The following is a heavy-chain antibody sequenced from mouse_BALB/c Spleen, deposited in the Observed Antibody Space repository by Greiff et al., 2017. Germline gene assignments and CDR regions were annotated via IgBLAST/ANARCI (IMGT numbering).Heavy chain of an antibody. V-gene: IGHV5-17*02. D-gene: IGHD2-1*01. CDR3: ARGGNYVSYYAMDY. CDR1: GFTFSSFG. J-gene: IGHJ4*01. Sequence: EVKLVESGGGLVQPGGSRKLSCAASGFTFSSFGMHWVRQAPEKGLEWVAYISSGSSTIYYADTVKGRFTISRDNPKNTLFLQMTSLRSEDTAMYYCARGGNYVSYYAMDYWGQGTSGTVSA. CDR2: ISSGSSTI.